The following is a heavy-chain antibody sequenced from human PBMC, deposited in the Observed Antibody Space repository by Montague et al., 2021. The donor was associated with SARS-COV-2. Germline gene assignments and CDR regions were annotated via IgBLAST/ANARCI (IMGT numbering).Heavy chain of an antibody. CDR3: AGLRDGVVPSPILGFGPYYSNYDMDV. V-gene: IGHV4-34*01. J-gene: IGHJ6*03. D-gene: IGHD3-10*01. CDR2: INHGGST. Sequence: SETLSLTCAVHGTSFSGYYWNWIRQPPGKGLEWIGEINHGGSTKYSPYLKRRLPISADTATTQFSLKLTSVAVADTAVYYCAGLRDGVVPSPILGFGPYYSNYDMDVWGRGTTVTVSS. CDR1: GTSFSGYY.